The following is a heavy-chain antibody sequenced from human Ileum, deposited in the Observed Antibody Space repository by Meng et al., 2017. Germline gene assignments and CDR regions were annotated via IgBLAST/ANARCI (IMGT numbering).Heavy chain of an antibody. CDR2: INHSGST. V-gene: IGHV4-34*01. J-gene: IGHJ5*02. CDR1: GGSFSGYY. CDR3: ARGGPWFDP. Sequence: QVQLQKWGAGLLKPSETLSLPCAVYGGSFSGYYWSWIRQPPGKGLEWIGEINHSGSTNYNPSLKSRVTISVDTSKNQFSLKLSSVTAADTAVYYCARGGPWFDPWGQGTLVTVSS.